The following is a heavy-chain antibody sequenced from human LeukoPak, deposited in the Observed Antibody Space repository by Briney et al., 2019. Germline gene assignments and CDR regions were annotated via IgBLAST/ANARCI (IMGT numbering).Heavy chain of an antibody. V-gene: IGHV3-23*01. D-gene: IGHD2-2*01. CDR2: LTANSDRP. CDR1: GFTFNHYA. CDR3: AKAYQLPSLHDAFDI. Sequence: GGSLRLSCAASGFTFNHYAMSWVRQAPGKGLEWVSTLTANSDRPSYADSVKGRFTISRDNSKNTLYLQMNSLRAEDTAVYYCAKAYQLPSLHDAFDIWGQGTMVTVSS. J-gene: IGHJ3*02.